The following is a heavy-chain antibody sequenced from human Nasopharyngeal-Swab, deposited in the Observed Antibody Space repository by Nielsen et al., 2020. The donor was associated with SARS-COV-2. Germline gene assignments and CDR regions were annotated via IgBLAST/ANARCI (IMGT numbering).Heavy chain of an antibody. V-gene: IGHV3-23*01. Sequence: ETLSLTCTVSGYSISSGYYWGWVRQAPGKGLEWVSAISGSSGSTYYADSVKGRFTISRDNSKNTLYLQMNSLRAEDTAVYYCAKSQFDGYYFDYWGQGTLVTVSS. CDR1: GYSISSGYY. J-gene: IGHJ4*02. CDR2: ISGSSGST. D-gene: IGHD3-9*01. CDR3: AKSQFDGYYFDY.